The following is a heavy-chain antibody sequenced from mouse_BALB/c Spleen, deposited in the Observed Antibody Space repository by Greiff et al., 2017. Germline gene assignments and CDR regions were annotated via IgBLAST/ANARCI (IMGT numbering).Heavy chain of an antibody. CDR2: IDPENGDT. CDR3: NLATTVGYFDY. V-gene: IGHV14-4*02. CDR1: GFNIKDYY. J-gene: IGHJ2*01. D-gene: IGHD1-1*01. Sequence: GQLQRSGAELVRSGASVKLSCTASGFNIKDYYMHWVKQRPEQGLEWIGWIDPENGDTEYAPKFQGKATMTADTSSNTAYLQLSSLTSEDTAVYYCNLATTVGYFDYWGQGTTLTVSS.